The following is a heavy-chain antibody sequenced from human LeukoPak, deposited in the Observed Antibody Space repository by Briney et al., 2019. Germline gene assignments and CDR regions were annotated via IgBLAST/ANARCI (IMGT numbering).Heavy chain of an antibody. D-gene: IGHD1-1*01. CDR1: GYTFTSYG. CDR3: ARDVEVGGYWNDGYYYYGMDV. V-gene: IGHV1-18*01. J-gene: IGHJ6*02. CDR2: ISAYNGNT. Sequence: ASVKVSCKASGYTFTSYGISWVRQAPGQGLERMGWISAYNGNTNYAQKLQGRVTMTTDTSTSTAYMELRSLRSDDTAVYYCARDVEVGGYWNDGYYYYGMDVWSQGTTVTVSS.